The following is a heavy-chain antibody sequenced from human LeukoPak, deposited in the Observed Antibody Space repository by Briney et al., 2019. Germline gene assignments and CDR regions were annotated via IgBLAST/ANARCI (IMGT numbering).Heavy chain of an antibody. D-gene: IGHD5-18*01. V-gene: IGHV4-39*01. Sequence: SETLSLTCTVSGGSISGTNNYWGWVRQPPGKGLEWIGTIYYNERTYYNPSLKSRVAISVDTSKNQFSLNLSSVTAADTAVYYCAMDTTVVERFDYWGQGTLVTVSS. CDR1: GGSISGTNNY. CDR2: IYYNERT. J-gene: IGHJ4*01. CDR3: AMDTTVVERFDY.